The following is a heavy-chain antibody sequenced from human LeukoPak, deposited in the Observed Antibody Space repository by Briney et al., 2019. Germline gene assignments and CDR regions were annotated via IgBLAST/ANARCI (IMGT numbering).Heavy chain of an antibody. D-gene: IGHD5-12*01. CDR2: ISGYNGNT. Sequence: ASVKVSCKASGYTFTSYGISWVRQAPGQGLECMGWISGYNGNTNYAQKFQGRVTMTRDTSISTAYMELSRLRSDDTAVYYCARDPYSGYDAHFDYWGQGTLVTVSS. J-gene: IGHJ4*02. CDR1: GYTFTSYG. V-gene: IGHV1-18*01. CDR3: ARDPYSGYDAHFDY.